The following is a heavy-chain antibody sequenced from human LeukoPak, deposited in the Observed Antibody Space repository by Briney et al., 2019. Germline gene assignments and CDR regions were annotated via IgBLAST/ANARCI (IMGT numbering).Heavy chain of an antibody. CDR3: ARGPSRRKVVPAATWFDP. D-gene: IGHD2-2*01. CDR2: FDPEDGET. J-gene: IGHJ5*02. CDR1: GYTLTELS. Sequence: ASVKVSCKVSGYTLTELSMHWVRQAPGKGLEWMGGFDPEDGETIYAQKFQGRVTMTEDTSTDTAYMELSSLRSEDTAVYYCARGPSRRKVVPAATWFDPWGQGTLVTVSS. V-gene: IGHV1-24*01.